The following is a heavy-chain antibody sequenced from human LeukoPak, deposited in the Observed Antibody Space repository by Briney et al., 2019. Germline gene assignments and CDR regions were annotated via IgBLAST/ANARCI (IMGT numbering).Heavy chain of an antibody. Sequence: SETLSLTCTASGGSISSSSYYWGWIRQPPGKGLEWIGSIYYSGSTYYNPSLKSRVTISADTSKNQFSLKLSSVTAADTAVYYCARHPPCGTYYYFGMDVWGQGTTVTVSS. D-gene: IGHD2-21*01. J-gene: IGHJ6*02. V-gene: IGHV4-39*01. CDR2: IYYSGST. CDR3: ARHPPCGTYYYFGMDV. CDR1: GGSISSSSYY.